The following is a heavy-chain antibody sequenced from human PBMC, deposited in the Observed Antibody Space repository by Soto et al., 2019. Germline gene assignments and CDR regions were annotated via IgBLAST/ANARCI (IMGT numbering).Heavy chain of an antibody. Sequence: PSETLFLTCTVSGGSISSYYWGWIRQPPGKGLEWIGYIYYSGSTNYNPSLKSRVTISVDTSKNQFSLKLSSVTAADTAVYYCARDLRGYDSSGILDYWGQGTQVTVSS. CDR2: IYYSGST. D-gene: IGHD3-22*01. V-gene: IGHV4-59*01. J-gene: IGHJ4*02. CDR3: ARDLRGYDSSGILDY. CDR1: GGSISSYY.